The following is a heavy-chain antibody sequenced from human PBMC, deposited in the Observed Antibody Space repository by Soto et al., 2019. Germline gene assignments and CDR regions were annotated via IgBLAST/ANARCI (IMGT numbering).Heavy chain of an antibody. CDR1: GYTLTELS. Sequence: ASVKVSCKVSGYTLTELSMHWVRQAPGKGLEWMGGFDPEDGETIYAQKFQGRVTMTEDTSTDTAYMELSSLRSEDTAVYYCATFPVVVPGNWFDPWGQGTLVTVSS. CDR3: ATFPVVVPGNWFDP. D-gene: IGHD2-2*01. J-gene: IGHJ5*02. CDR2: FDPEDGET. V-gene: IGHV1-24*01.